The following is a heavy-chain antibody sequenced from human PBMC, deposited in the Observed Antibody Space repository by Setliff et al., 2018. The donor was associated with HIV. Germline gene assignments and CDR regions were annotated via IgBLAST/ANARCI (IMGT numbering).Heavy chain of an antibody. CDR1: GFTFTTYW. J-gene: IGHJ3*02. V-gene: IGHV3-74*01. D-gene: IGHD3-10*01. CDR2: IDNDGSHT. Sequence: HPGGSLRLSCAASGFTFTTYWMHWVRQVPGKGLVWVAHIDNDGSHTNYADSVKGRFTISRDNARNSLHLEMNSLRAEDTAVYYCVGDGVGVVPGDAFDKWGQGTAVTVSS. CDR3: VGDGVGVVPGDAFDK.